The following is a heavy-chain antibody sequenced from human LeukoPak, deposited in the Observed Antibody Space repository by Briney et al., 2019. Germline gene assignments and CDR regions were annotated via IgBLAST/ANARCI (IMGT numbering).Heavy chain of an antibody. D-gene: IGHD3-10*01. CDR3: ARGGGVCYYYYMDV. J-gene: IGHJ6*03. CDR1: GGTFSSYA. CDR2: IIPIFGTA. V-gene: IGHV1-69*05. Sequence: GASVKVSCKASGGTFSSYAISWVRQAPGQGLEWMGGIIPIFGTANYAQKFQGRVTITTDESTSTAYMELSSLRSEDTAVYYCARGGGVCYYYYMDVWGKGTTVTVSS.